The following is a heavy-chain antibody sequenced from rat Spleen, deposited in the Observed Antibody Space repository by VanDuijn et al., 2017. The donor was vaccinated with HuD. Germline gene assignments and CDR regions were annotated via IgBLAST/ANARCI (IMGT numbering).Heavy chain of an antibody. CDR2: ISSIGGST. CDR3: ARRHYGYTDYFDY. D-gene: IGHD1-9*01. Sequence: EVQLVESGGGLVQPGRSLKLSCAASGFPFSDYGLAWVRQATTKGLEWVSYISSIGGSTYYRDSVKARFTVSRDNEKSTLSLQMDSLRSEDTATYYCARRHYGYTDYFDYWGQGVMVTVSS. J-gene: IGHJ2*01. CDR1: GFPFSDYG. V-gene: IGHV5-29*01.